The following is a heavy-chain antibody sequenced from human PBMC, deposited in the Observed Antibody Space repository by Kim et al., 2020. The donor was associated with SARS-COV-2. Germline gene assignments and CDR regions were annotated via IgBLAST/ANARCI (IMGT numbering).Heavy chain of an antibody. CDR3: ARISGGFDV. Sequence: TGLPRSAQCFTGRFVFSLDTSDNTAYLHINNLKAEDTAMYYCARISGGFDVWGQGTMVTVSS. D-gene: IGHD2-15*01. CDR2: TGLP. V-gene: IGHV7-4-1*02. J-gene: IGHJ3*01.